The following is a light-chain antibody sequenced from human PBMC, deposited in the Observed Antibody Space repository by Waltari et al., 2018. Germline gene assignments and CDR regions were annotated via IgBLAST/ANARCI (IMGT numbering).Light chain of an antibody. CDR1: TSDVGRYNL. Sequence: QSALTQPASVSGSPGQSITISCPGYTSDVGRYNLVPWYQFHPGKAPQLMIYEVTERPSGISTLFSGSKSGNTASLTISGLRAEDEAEYFCCSFVAGSSWVFGGGTKLTV. V-gene: IGLV2-23*02. J-gene: IGLJ3*02. CDR2: EVT. CDR3: CSFVAGSSWV.